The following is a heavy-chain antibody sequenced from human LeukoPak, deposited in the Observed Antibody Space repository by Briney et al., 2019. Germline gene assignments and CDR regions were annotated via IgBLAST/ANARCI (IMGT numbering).Heavy chain of an antibody. D-gene: IGHD1-26*01. V-gene: IGHV1-8*01. Sequence: ASVKASCKASGYTFTSYDINWVRQATGQGLEWMGWMNPNSGNTGYAQKFQGRVTMTRNTSISTAYMELSSLRSEDTAVYYCARVYSFPDSYWSYSPFYYWGQGTLVTVSS. J-gene: IGHJ4*02. CDR2: MNPNSGNT. CDR1: GYTFTSYD. CDR3: ARVYSFPDSYWSYSPFYY.